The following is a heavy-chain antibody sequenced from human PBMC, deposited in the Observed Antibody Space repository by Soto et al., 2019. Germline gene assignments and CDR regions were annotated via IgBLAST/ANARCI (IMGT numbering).Heavy chain of an antibody. CDR2: ISYDGSKK. Sequence: GSLRLSCAASGFTFSSYAMHWVRQAPGKGLEWVAVISYDGSKKYYADSEKGRFTISRDISKNTLYLQMNILRAEDTAVYYCARGDRRYCSSTGCPVFDYWGQGTLVTVSS. V-gene: IGHV3-30-3*01. CDR3: ARGDRRYCSSTGCPVFDY. CDR1: GFTFSSYA. J-gene: IGHJ4*02. D-gene: IGHD2-2*01.